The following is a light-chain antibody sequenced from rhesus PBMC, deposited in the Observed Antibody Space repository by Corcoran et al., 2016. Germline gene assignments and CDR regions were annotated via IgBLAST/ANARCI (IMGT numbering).Light chain of an antibody. CDR1: NTDIGDYNR. CDR2: EVS. CDR3: SSYTGSDTFI. Sequence: AAPTQSPSVSGSPGQSVTISCNGTNTDIGDYNRVSWYQQCPGKAPKLLIFEVSKRPSGVSDRFSGSKSGNTASLTISGLQAEDEADYYCSSYTGSDTFIFGGGTRLTVL. V-gene: IGLV2-13*03. J-gene: IGLJ1*01.